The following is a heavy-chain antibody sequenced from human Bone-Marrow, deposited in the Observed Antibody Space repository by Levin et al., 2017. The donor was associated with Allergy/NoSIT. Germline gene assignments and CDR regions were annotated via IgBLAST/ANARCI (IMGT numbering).Heavy chain of an antibody. V-gene: IGHV3-30*18. Sequence: GGSLRLSCEASGFNFSTFGMHWVRQAPGKGLEWVAVISFDGTNKYYADSVKGRFTISRDNSKNTLHLQLNSLRPEDTAVYYCAKDSEVSRGNWYFDLCGRGTLVTVSS. CDR3: AKDSEVSRGNWYFDL. CDR2: ISFDGTNK. J-gene: IGHJ2*01. CDR1: GFNFSTFG. D-gene: IGHD1-14*01.